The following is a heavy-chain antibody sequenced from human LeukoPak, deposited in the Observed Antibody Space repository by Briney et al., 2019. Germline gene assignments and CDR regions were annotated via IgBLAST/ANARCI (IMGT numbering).Heavy chain of an antibody. D-gene: IGHD3-10*01. CDR1: GGSISSGGYY. Sequence: PSETLSLTCTVSGGSISSGGYYWSWIRQHPGKGLEWIGYIYYSGSTYYNPSLKSRVTISVDTSKNQFSLKLSSVTAADTAVYYCARDDGSGSYLDYWSQGTLVTVSS. CDR3: ARDDGSGSYLDY. V-gene: IGHV4-31*03. CDR2: IYYSGST. J-gene: IGHJ4*02.